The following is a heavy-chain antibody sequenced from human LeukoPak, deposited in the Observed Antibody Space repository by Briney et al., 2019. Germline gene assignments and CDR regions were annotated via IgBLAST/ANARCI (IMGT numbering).Heavy chain of an antibody. CDR1: GFTFSNAW. CDR2: IKSKSDGETT. J-gene: IGHJ4*02. D-gene: IGHD6-6*01. CDR3: TTDVKYSNNFEY. V-gene: IGHV3-15*01. Sequence: GGSLRLSCAASGFTFSNAWMTWVRQAPGKGLEWVGRIKSKSDGETTDYAAPVKGRFTISRDDSKNTLYLQMNSLKTEDTAVYYCTTDVKYSNNFEYWGQGTLVTVSS.